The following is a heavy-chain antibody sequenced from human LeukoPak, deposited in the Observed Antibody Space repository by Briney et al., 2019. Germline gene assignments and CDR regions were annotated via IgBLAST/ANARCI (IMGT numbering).Heavy chain of an antibody. J-gene: IGHJ3*02. CDR2: ISYSGST. Sequence: SETLSLTCTVSGGSINSYYWNWIRQPPGKGLEWIGYISYSGSTNYNPSLKSRLTISVDTSKNQSSLKLNSVTAADTAVYYCARVISPGSWLGAFHIWGQGTMVTVSS. CDR3: ARVISPGSWLGAFHI. V-gene: IGHV4-59*01. CDR1: GGSINSYY. D-gene: IGHD3-22*01.